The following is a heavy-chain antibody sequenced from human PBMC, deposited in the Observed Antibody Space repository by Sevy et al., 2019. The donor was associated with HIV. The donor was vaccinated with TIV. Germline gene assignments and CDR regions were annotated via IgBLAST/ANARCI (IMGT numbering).Heavy chain of an antibody. Sequence: GGSLRLSCAASGFTFSSYSMNWVRQAPGKGLEWVSYISSSSSTIYYADSVKGRFTISRDNAKNSLYLQMNSLRAEDTAVYYCASPADYDYVWGTRDAFDIWGQGTMVTVSS. V-gene: IGHV3-48*01. CDR1: GFTFSSYS. J-gene: IGHJ3*02. CDR3: ASPADYDYVWGTRDAFDI. CDR2: ISSSSSTI. D-gene: IGHD3-16*01.